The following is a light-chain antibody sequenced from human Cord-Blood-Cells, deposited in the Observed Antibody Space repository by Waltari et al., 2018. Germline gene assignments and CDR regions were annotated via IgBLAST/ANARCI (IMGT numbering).Light chain of an antibody. CDR3: QAWDSSTAV. Sequence: SYELTQPPSVSVPPGQTDSITCSGDKLGDKYACWYQQKPGQAPVLVIYQDSKRHSGIPERFSGSNSGNTATLTISGTQAMDEADYYCQAWDSSTAVFGGGTKLTVL. V-gene: IGLV3-1*01. CDR2: QDS. J-gene: IGLJ2*01. CDR1: KLGDKY.